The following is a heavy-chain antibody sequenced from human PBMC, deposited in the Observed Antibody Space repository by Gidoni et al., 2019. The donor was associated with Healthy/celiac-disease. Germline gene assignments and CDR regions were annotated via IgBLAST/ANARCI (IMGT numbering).Heavy chain of an antibody. CDR3: ARVTVPGDRSRAYYYYGMDV. D-gene: IGHD7-27*01. CDR1: GGSSSSYY. J-gene: IGHJ6*02. V-gene: IGHV4-59*01. CDR2: IYYSGST. Sequence: QVQLQESGPGLVKPSETLSLTCTVSGGSSSSYYWSWSRQPPGKGLEWIGYIYYSGSTNYNPSLKSRVTISVDTSKNQFSLKLSSVTAADTAVYYCARVTVPGDRSRAYYYYGMDVWGQGTTVTVSS.